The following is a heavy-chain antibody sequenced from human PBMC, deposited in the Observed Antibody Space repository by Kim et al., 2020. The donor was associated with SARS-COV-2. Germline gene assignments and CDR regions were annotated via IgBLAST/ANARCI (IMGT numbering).Heavy chain of an antibody. J-gene: IGHJ4*02. CDR2: INAGNGNT. Sequence: ASVKVSCKASGYTFTSYAMHWVRQAPGQRLEWMGWINAGNGNTKYSQKFQGRVTITRDTSASTAYMELSSLRSEDTAVYYCARDIPPPLYSGSYLDYWGQGTLVTVSS. CDR1: GYTFTSYA. CDR3: ARDIPPPLYSGSYLDY. V-gene: IGHV1-3*01. D-gene: IGHD1-26*01.